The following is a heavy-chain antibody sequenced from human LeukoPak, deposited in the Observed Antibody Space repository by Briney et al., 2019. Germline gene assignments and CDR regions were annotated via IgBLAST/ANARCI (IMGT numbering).Heavy chain of an antibody. CDR2: IFSGGST. CDR3: TRSRAFDT. J-gene: IGHJ3*02. CDR1: GFTFSTNY. Sequence: GGSLRLSCAASGFTFSTNYMNWVRQAPGKGLEWVSIIFSGGSTYYADSVKGRFTISRDSSKNTVYLQMNNVRAEDTAVYYCTRSRAFDTWGQGTMVTVFS. V-gene: IGHV3-53*01.